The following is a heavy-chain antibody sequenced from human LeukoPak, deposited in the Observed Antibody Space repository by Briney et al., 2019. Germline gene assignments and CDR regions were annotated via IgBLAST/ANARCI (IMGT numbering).Heavy chain of an antibody. V-gene: IGHV3-30*03. CDR2: ISYDGSNK. D-gene: IGHD1-26*01. CDR1: GFTFSSYG. J-gene: IGHJ4*02. CDR3: ASSGSYRFDY. Sequence: GRSLRLSCAASGFTFSSYGMHWVRQAPGKGLEWVAVISYDGSNKYYADSVKGRFTISRDNAKNSLYLQMNSLRDEDTAVYYCASSGSYRFDYWGQGTLVTVSS.